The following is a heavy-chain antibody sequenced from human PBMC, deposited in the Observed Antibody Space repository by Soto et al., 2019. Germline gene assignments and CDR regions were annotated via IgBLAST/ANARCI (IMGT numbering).Heavy chain of an antibody. Sequence: PGGSLRLSCAASGFTFSSYTIHWVRQAPGKGLERVALILYDGGNKYYADSVKGGFTISRDNSKNTLYLQMNSLRAEDTAVYYCARDNGYSHGHGMDVWGQGTTVTVSS. CDR2: ILYDGGNK. J-gene: IGHJ6*02. CDR1: GFTFSSYT. CDR3: ARDNGYSHGHGMDV. V-gene: IGHV3-30-3*01. D-gene: IGHD5-18*01.